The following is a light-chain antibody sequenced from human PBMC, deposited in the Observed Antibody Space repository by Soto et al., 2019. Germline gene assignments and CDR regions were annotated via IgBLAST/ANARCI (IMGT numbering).Light chain of an antibody. J-gene: IGKJ5*01. CDR3: QQYDDLPIT. Sequence: DIQMTQSPSSLSASVGDRVTITCRASRDIDKFLNWYQQKPGKAPKLLIDDASNLATGVPSRFSGSGSGTHFTFTISSLQPEDVATYYCQQYDDLPITFGQGTRLQIK. V-gene: IGKV1-33*01. CDR1: RDIDKF. CDR2: DAS.